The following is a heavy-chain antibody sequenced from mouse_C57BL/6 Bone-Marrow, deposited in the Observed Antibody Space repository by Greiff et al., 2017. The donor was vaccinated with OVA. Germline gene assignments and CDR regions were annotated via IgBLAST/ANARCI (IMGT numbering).Heavy chain of an antibody. V-gene: IGHV1-81*01. CDR3: ARGEAYYDGSEGNYLDY. J-gene: IGHJ2*02. D-gene: IGHD1-1*01. CDR2: IYPRSGNT. CDR1: GYTFTSYG. Sequence: QVQLQQSGAELARPGASVKLSCKASGYTFTSYGISWVKQRTGQGLEWIGWIYPRSGNTYYNEKFTGKAPLTAAKSSSTAYMELRRLTSEDSAVYFGARGEAYYDGSEGNYLDYWGQGTSLTVSS.